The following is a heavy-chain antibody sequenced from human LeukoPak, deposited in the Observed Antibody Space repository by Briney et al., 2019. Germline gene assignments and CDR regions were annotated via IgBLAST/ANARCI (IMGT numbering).Heavy chain of an antibody. CDR3: ARDLDSSIWYRGFDY. D-gene: IGHD6-13*01. J-gene: IGHJ4*02. V-gene: IGHV3-7*01. CDR1: GFTFRNYW. Sequence: GGSLRLSCAASGFTFRNYWMSRVRQAPGKGLEWVANMNQDGNEKYYVGSVKGRFTISRDNAKNSLYLQMNSLRVEDTALYYCARDLDSSIWYRGFDYWGQGTLVTVSS. CDR2: MNQDGNEK.